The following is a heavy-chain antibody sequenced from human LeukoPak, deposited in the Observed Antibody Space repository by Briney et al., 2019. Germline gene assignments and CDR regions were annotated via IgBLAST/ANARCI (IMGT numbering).Heavy chain of an antibody. D-gene: IGHD3-10*01. Sequence: PGGSLRLSCAASRFTLTSYAMCWVRQAPGKGLEWVSAISGSGGSTYYADSVKGRFTISRDNSKNTLYLQMNSLRAEDTAVYYCAKDRGLSGCFDYWGQGTLVTVSS. CDR3: AKDRGLSGCFDY. CDR2: ISGSGGST. CDR1: RFTLTSYA. V-gene: IGHV3-23*01. J-gene: IGHJ4*02.